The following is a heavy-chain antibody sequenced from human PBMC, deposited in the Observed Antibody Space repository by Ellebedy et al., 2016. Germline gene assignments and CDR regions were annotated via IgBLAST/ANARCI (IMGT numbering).Heavy chain of an antibody. V-gene: IGHV3-21*01. CDR2: ISSSSSYI. Sequence: GGSLRLXXAASGFTFSSYSMNWVRQAPGKGLEWVSSISSSSSYIYYADSVKGRFTISRDNAKNPLYLQMNSLRAEDTAVYYCARAEGYDSSGYSGYWGQGTLVTVSS. J-gene: IGHJ4*02. D-gene: IGHD3-22*01. CDR3: ARAEGYDSSGYSGY. CDR1: GFTFSSYS.